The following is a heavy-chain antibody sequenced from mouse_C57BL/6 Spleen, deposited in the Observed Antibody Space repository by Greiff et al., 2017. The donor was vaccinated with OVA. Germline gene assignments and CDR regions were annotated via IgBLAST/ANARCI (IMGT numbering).Heavy chain of an antibody. CDR1: GYAFTNYL. CDR3: ARASPKLRSFAY. CDR2: INPGSGGT. V-gene: IGHV1-54*01. D-gene: IGHD1-1*01. Sequence: VQLQESGAELVRPGTSVKVSCKASGYAFTNYLIEWVKQRPGQGLEWIGVINPGSGGTNYNEKFKGKATLTADKSSSTAYMQLSSLTSEDSAVYVCARASPKLRSFAYWGQGTLVTVSA. J-gene: IGHJ3*01.